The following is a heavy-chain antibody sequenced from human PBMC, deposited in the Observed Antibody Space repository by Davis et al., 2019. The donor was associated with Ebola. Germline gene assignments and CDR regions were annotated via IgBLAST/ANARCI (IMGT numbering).Heavy chain of an antibody. CDR1: GYTFTSYY. CDR2: INPSGGST. Sequence: ASVKVSCKASGYTFTSYYMHWVRQAPGQGLEWMGIINPSGGSTSYAQKFQGRVTMTRDTSTSTVYMELSSLRSEDTAVYYCAREGIAVAGTLGSFDYWGQGTLVTVSS. V-gene: IGHV1-46*01. J-gene: IGHJ4*02. D-gene: IGHD6-19*01. CDR3: AREGIAVAGTLGSFDY.